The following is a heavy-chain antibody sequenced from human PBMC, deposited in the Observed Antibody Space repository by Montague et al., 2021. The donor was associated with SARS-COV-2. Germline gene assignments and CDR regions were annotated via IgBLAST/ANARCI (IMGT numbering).Heavy chain of an antibody. D-gene: IGHD3-22*01. J-gene: IGHJ4*02. Sequence: SETLSLTCNVSGVVDLRRSSKEHTSALQSRSEFVCRLLLNKNTNYNPSLKSRVTLSVDTSKKQFSLQLSSLTAADTAVYYCARVAGGYYHDSSAYLDYGGQGPLVTVSS. CDR2: LLLNKNT. V-gene: IGHV4-4*07. CDR3: ARVAGGYYHDSSAYLDY. CDR1: GVVDLRRS.